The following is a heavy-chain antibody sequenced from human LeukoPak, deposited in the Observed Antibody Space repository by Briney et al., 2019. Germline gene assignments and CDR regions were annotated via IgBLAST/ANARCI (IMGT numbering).Heavy chain of an antibody. J-gene: IGHJ4*02. D-gene: IGHD2-15*01. CDR2: FDPGDGET. CDR1: GYTLTELS. CDR3: ATDRGGYCSGGSCYFDY. Sequence: ASVKVSCKVSGYTLTELSMHWVRQAPGKGLEWMGGFDPGDGETIYAQKFQGRVTMTEDTSTDTAYMELSSLRSEDTAVYYCATDRGGYCSGGSCYFDYWGQGTLVTVSS. V-gene: IGHV1-24*01.